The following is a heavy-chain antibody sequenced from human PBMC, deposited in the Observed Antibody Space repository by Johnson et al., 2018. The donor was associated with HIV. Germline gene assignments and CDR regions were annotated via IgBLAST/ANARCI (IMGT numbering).Heavy chain of an antibody. D-gene: IGHD3-22*01. CDR2: ITYDGRNK. V-gene: IGHV3-30*18. J-gene: IGHJ3*02. CDR1: GFTFRIYA. CDR3: AKDVGNYWPESLDI. Sequence: QVQLVESGGGVVQPGKSLRLSCEASGFTFRIYALHWVRQAPAKGLEWVAVITYDGRNKYYADSVQGRFTSSRDKSENTLYLQMNGRRDEDTAVYYCAKDVGNYWPESLDIWGQGTMVTVSS.